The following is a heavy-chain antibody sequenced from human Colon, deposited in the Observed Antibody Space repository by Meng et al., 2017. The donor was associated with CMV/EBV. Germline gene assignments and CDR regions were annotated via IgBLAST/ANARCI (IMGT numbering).Heavy chain of an antibody. D-gene: IGHD3-3*01. Sequence: ASVKVSCKASGYTFRDYYIHWVRQAPGQGLEWLGWINPHSDSGATKYSQKFQGRVTMTRDMSITTSYMELSMLGSDDTAVYYCVGEYYFDVWSGGTVRRSYWFDYWGQGTLVTVSS. V-gene: IGHV1-2*02. CDR1: GYTFRDYY. CDR2: INPHSDSGAT. J-gene: IGHJ4*02. CDR3: VGEYYFDVWSGGTVRRSYWFDY.